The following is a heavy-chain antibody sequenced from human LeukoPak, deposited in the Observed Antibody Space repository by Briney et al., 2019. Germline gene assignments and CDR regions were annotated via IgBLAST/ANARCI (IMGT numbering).Heavy chain of an antibody. V-gene: IGHV1-2*02. CDR1: GYTFTAYN. D-gene: IGHD2-15*01. CDR3: LRGGGRSYCDY. Sequence: GASVKVSCKPSGYTFTAYNIHWVRQAPGQGPEWMGWMNPNSGDTNYAQNFQGRVTMTRDTSISTAYMELSSLRSDDTAVYFYLRGGGRSYCDYWGQGTPVTVSS. J-gene: IGHJ4*02. CDR2: MNPNSGDT.